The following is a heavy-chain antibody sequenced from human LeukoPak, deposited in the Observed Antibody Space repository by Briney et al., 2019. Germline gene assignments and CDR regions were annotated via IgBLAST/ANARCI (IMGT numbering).Heavy chain of an antibody. Sequence: QTGGSLRLSCAASGFTFSSYWMSWVRQAPGKGLEWVANIKQDGSEKYYVDSVKGRFTISRDNAKNSLYLQMNSLRAEDTAVYYCARDRGAYDFWSGWLFDYWGQGTLVTVSS. D-gene: IGHD3-3*01. CDR1: GFTFSSYW. V-gene: IGHV3-7*01. CDR3: ARDRGAYDFWSGWLFDY. J-gene: IGHJ4*02. CDR2: IKQDGSEK.